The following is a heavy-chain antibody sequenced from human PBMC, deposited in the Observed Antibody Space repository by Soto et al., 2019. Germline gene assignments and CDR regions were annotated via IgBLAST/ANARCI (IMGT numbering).Heavy chain of an antibody. Sequence: ASVKVSCKASGYTFTSYGISWVRQAPGQGLEWMGWISAYNGNTNYAQKLQGRVTMTTDTSTSTAYMELRSLRSDDTAVYYCARVGDLGIAAAGAPTNFDYWGQGTLVTVSS. J-gene: IGHJ4*02. CDR2: ISAYNGNT. D-gene: IGHD6-13*01. CDR3: ARVGDLGIAAAGAPTNFDY. CDR1: GYTFTSYG. V-gene: IGHV1-18*01.